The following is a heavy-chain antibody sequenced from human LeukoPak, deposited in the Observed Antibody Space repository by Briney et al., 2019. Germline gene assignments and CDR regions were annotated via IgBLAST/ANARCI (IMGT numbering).Heavy chain of an antibody. CDR1: GFTVSSNY. V-gene: IGHV3-53*01. J-gene: IGHJ3*02. D-gene: IGHD5-18*01. Sequence: GGSLRLSCAASGFTVSSNYMSWVRQAPGKGLEWVSVIYSGGSTYYADSVKGRFTISRDNAKNSLYLQMNSLRAEDTAVYYCARVYRGAFDIWGQGTMVTVSS. CDR3: ARVYRGAFDI. CDR2: IYSGGST.